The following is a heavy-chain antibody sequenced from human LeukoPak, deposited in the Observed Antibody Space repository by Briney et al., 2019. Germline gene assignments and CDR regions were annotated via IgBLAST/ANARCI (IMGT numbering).Heavy chain of an antibody. CDR1: GFTVSSNF. CDR3: TRDYWFDP. J-gene: IGHJ5*02. V-gene: IGHV3-53*01. CDR2: IYSGGTT. Sequence: GSLRLSCAASGFTVSSNFMSWVRQAPGKGLEWVSVIYSGGTTYYADSVKGRFTVSRDNSKNTVYLQMNSLRVEDTAMYYCTRDYWFDPWGQGTLVTVSS.